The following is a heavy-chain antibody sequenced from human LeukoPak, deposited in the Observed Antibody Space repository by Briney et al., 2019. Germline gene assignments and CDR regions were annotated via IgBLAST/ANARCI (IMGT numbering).Heavy chain of an antibody. V-gene: IGHV4-59*01. Sequence: PSETLSLTCTVSGGSISSYYWSWIRQPPGKRLEWIGYIYYSGSTNYNPSLKSRVTISVDTSKNQFSLKLSSVTVADTAVYYCARASYSSSWFDPWGQGTLVTVSS. CDR2: IYYSGST. D-gene: IGHD6-13*01. CDR1: GGSISSYY. CDR3: ARASYSSSWFDP. J-gene: IGHJ5*02.